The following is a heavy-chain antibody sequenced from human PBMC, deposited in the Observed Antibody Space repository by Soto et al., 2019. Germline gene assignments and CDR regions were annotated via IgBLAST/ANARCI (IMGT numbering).Heavy chain of an antibody. CDR3: AHSYSSSPDDGFDV. V-gene: IGHV2-5*02. J-gene: IGHJ3*01. Sequence: QITLKESGQTLVKPTQILTLTCTFSGFSLTTRGVGVGWIRQPPGEALEWLALIYWDDDERYSPSLRSRLTITTDTSKNQVVLTMTNMEPVDTGTYYCAHSYSSSPDDGFDVWGQGTRVTVSS. CDR1: GFSLTTRGVG. CDR2: IYWDDDE. D-gene: IGHD6-6*01.